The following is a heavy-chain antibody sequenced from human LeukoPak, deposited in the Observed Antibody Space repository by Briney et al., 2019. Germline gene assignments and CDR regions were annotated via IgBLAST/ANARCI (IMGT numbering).Heavy chain of an antibody. V-gene: IGHV1-18*01. Sequence: ASVKVSCKASGYTFTSYGISWVRQAPGQGLEWMGWISAYNGNTNYAQKLQGRVTMTTDTSTSTAYMELRSLRSDDTAVYYRAGAYYDSSGYSYYFDYWGQGTLVTVSS. CDR2: ISAYNGNT. CDR1: GYTFTSYG. CDR3: AGAYYDSSGYSYYFDY. D-gene: IGHD3-22*01. J-gene: IGHJ4*02.